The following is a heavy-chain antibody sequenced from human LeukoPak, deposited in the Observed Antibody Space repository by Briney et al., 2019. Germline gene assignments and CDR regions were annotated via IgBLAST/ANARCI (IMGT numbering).Heavy chain of an antibody. CDR2: ISSSGSTI. CDR1: GFTFSSYE. CDR3: ARGRCSSTSCYTFDP. V-gene: IGHV3-48*03. Sequence: GGSLRLSCAASGFTFSSYEMNWVRQAPGKGLEWVSYISSSGSTIYYADSVKGRFTISRDNAKNSLYLQMSSLRAEDTAVYYCARGRCSSTSCYTFDPWGQGTLVTVSS. J-gene: IGHJ5*02. D-gene: IGHD2-2*02.